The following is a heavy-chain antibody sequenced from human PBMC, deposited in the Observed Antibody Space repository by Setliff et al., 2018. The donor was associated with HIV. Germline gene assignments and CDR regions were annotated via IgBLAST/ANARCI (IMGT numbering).Heavy chain of an antibody. D-gene: IGHD3-10*01. V-gene: IGHV4-34*01. CDR1: GGSFSGYY. J-gene: IGHJ4*02. Sequence: ETLSLTCAVYGGSFSGYYWIWIRQFPGKGLEWIGEINHSGSTNYNPSLKSRVTILVDTSKNQFYLKLSSVTAADTAVYYCATKPMIRGKPFDNWGQGTLVTVSS. CDR3: ATKPMIRGKPFDN. CDR2: INHSGST.